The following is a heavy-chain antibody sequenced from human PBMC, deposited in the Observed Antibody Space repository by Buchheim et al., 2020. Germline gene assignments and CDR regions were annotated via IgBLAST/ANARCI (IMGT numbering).Heavy chain of an antibody. CDR2: INHSGTT. V-gene: IGHV4-4*02. D-gene: IGHD3-16*01. Sequence: QVQLQESGPGLVKPAGTLSLTCGVSGDSISSTDRWNWVRQPPGKGLEWIGEINHSGTTNYSPSLKSRVTMSVDKSKKQFSLNLSSVTAADTAVYYCARNFGLGGMDVWGRGTT. J-gene: IGHJ6*02. CDR3: ARNFGLGGMDV. CDR1: GDSISSTDR.